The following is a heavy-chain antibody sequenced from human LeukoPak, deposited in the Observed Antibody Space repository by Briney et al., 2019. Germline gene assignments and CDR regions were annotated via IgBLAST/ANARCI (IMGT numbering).Heavy chain of an antibody. J-gene: IGHJ4*02. CDR2: INPSGGST. CDR3: ARGSTSYDSSGYTWND. CDR1: GYTFTSYG. Sequence: GASVKVSCKASGYTFTSYGISWVRQAPGQGLEWMGLINPSGGSTSYAQKFQGRVTMTRDTSTSTVYMELSSLRSEDTAVYYCARGSTSYDSSGYTWNDWGQGTLVTVSS. V-gene: IGHV1-46*01. D-gene: IGHD3-22*01.